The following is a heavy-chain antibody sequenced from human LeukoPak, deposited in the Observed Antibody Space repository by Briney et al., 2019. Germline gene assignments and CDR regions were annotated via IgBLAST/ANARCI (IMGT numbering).Heavy chain of an antibody. CDR1: GYTFTSYY. D-gene: IGHD4-17*01. Sequence: ASVKVSCKASGYTFTSYYMHWVRQAPGQGLEWMGRINPNSGGTNYAQKFQGRVTMTRDTSISTAYMELSRLRSDDTAVYYCARGFGYGDYYTYDYWGQGTLVTVSS. CDR3: ARGFGYGDYYTYDY. V-gene: IGHV1-2*06. J-gene: IGHJ4*02. CDR2: INPNSGGT.